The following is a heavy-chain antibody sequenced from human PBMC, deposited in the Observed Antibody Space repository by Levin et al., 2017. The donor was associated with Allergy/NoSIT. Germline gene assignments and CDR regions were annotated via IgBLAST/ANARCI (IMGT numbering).Heavy chain of an antibody. Sequence: SPTLSLPCTVSGDSIRGYYWSWIRQAPGKGLEWIGHIYYSGSTNYNPSFKSRTTLSVDMSRNQFSLKLSSVTAGDTAVYYCARDKIIMLRGDTYYYGMDVWGQGTTVTVSS. CDR2: IYYSGST. D-gene: IGHD3-10*01. CDR1: GDSIRGYY. CDR3: ARDKIIMLRGDTYYYGMDV. V-gene: IGHV4-59*01. J-gene: IGHJ6*02.